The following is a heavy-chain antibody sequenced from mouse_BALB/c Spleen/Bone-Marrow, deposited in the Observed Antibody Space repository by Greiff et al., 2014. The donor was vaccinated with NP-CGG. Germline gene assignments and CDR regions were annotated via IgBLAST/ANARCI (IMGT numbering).Heavy chain of an antibody. J-gene: IGHJ4*01. V-gene: IGHV14-3*02. CDR2: IDPANGNT. Sequence: EVQVVESGAELVKPGASVKLSCTVSGFNIRDTYMHWVKQRPEQGLEWNGRIDPANGNTKYDPKFQGKATITAETSSNTAYLQLSSLTSEDTAVYYCASATTATFYAMDYWGQGTSVTVSS. CDR3: ASATTATFYAMDY. CDR1: GFNIRDTY. D-gene: IGHD1-2*01.